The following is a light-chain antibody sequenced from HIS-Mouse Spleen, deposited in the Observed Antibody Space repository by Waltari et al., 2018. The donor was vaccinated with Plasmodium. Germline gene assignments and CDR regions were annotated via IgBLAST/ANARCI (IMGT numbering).Light chain of an antibody. V-gene: IGLV2-23*01. Sequence: QSALTQPASVSGSPGQSITIPCTGTSSDVGSFNLFSWYQQHPGQAPKLMIYEGSKRPSGVSNRFSGSKSGNTASLTISGLQAEDEADYYCCSYAGSSTYVFGTGTKVTVL. J-gene: IGLJ1*01. CDR1: SSDVGSFNL. CDR2: EGS. CDR3: CSYAGSSTYV.